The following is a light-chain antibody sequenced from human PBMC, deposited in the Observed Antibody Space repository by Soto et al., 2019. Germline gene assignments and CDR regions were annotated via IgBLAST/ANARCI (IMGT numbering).Light chain of an antibody. CDR2: GIS. CDR1: QSVSSSY. Sequence: EIVLTQSPGTLSLSPGERATLSCRASQSVSSSYLAWYQQKPGQAPRLLMYGISRRATGIPDRFSGSGSGADFTLTISRLEPEDFAVYYCQQYGSSPSSFGQGTKVDIK. V-gene: IGKV3-20*01. J-gene: IGKJ1*01. CDR3: QQYGSSPSS.